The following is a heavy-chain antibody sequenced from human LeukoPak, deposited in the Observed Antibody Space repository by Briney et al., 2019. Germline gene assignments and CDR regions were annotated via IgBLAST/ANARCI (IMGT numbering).Heavy chain of an antibody. CDR1: GDSITSYF. CDR2: IFYSGIT. J-gene: IGHJ5*02. V-gene: IGHV4-59*01. Sequence: SETLSLTCTVSGDSITSYFWSWIRQPPGKGLEWVGYIFYSGITNYNPSLKSRVTISVDTSKNQFSLKLSSVTAADTAVYYCARLSSSWMYNWFDPWGQGTLVTVSS. CDR3: ARLSSSWMYNWFDP. D-gene: IGHD6-13*01.